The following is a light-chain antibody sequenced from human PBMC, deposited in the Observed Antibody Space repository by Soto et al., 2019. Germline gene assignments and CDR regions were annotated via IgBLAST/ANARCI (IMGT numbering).Light chain of an antibody. J-gene: IGKJ2*01. CDR3: QHFGTSPPVYT. CDR1: QSISSSS. V-gene: IGKV3-20*01. Sequence: EVVLTQSPGTLSLSPGERATLSCRASQSISSSSLAWYQQKPGQAPRLLIYESSDRASGIPVRFSGSGSGTDFTLLISRLEPEDFAVYYCQHFGTSPPVYTFGQGTKLEI. CDR2: ESS.